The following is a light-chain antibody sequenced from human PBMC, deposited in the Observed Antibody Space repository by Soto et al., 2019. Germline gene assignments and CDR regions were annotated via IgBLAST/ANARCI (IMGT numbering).Light chain of an antibody. Sequence: DIQMTQSPSTLSASVRDRVTITWRASQSISSWLAWYQQKPGKAPKLLIYDASTLESGVPSRLSGSGSGTEFTLTISSLQPDDFVTYYCQQYNTYSAFGQGTRVELK. J-gene: IGKJ1*01. V-gene: IGKV1-5*01. CDR2: DAS. CDR3: QQYNTYSA. CDR1: QSISSW.